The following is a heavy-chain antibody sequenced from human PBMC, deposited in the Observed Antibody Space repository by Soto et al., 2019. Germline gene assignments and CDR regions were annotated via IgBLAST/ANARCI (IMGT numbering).Heavy chain of an antibody. J-gene: IGHJ4*02. CDR1: GGSIRSYY. CDR2: IHYSGST. Sequence: SETLSLTCIVSGGSIRSYYWSWIRQPPGKGLEWIAYIHYSGSTKYNPSLKSRVTISVHTSKNQFSLKLSSVTAADTAVYYCARAGGLGAVAVDYWGQGTLVTVSS. V-gene: IGHV4-59*12. D-gene: IGHD6-19*01. CDR3: ARAGGLGAVAVDY.